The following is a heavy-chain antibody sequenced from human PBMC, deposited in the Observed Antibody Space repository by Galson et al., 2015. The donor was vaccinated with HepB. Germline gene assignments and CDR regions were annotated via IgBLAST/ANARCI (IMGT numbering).Heavy chain of an antibody. J-gene: IGHJ4*02. CDR1: GFTFSSYW. CDR3: ARDGPGGSSGPLRLFDY. D-gene: IGHD6-19*01. Sequence: SLRLSCAASGFTFSSYWMSWVRQAPGKGLEWVSYISSSSSTIYYADSVKGRFTISRDNAKNSLYLQMNSLRAEDTAVYYCARDGPGGSSGPLRLFDYWGQGTLVTVSS. CDR2: ISSSSSTI. V-gene: IGHV3-48*01.